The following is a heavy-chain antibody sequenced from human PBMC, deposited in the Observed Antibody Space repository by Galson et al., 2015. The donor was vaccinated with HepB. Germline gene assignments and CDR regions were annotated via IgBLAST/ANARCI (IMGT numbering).Heavy chain of an antibody. CDR3: ARVHVQDLWVMVSPRRWFDP. V-gene: IGHV4-34*01. D-gene: IGHD3-10*01. CDR2: INHSGST. J-gene: IGHJ5*02. CDR1: GGSFSGYY. Sequence: ETLSLTCAVYGGSFSGYYWSWIRQPPGKGLEWIGEINHSGSTNYNPSLKSRVTISVDTSKNQFSLKLSSVTAADTAVYYCARVHVQDLWVMVSPRRWFDPWGQGTLVTVSS.